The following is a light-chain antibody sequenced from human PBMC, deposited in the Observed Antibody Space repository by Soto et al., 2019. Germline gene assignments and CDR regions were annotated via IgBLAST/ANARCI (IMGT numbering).Light chain of an antibody. CDR2: EVS. Sequence: QSALTQPPSASGSPGQSVTISCTGTSSDVGGYNYVSWYQQHPGKAPKLMIYEVSKRPSRVPDRFSGSKSGNTASLTVSGLQAEDEADYYCSSYAGSNTVVFGGGTQLTVL. CDR3: SSYAGSNTVV. J-gene: IGLJ2*01. V-gene: IGLV2-8*01. CDR1: SSDVGGYNY.